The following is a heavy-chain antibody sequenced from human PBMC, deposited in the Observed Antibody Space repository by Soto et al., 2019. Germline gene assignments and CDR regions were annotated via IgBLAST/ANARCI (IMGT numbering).Heavy chain of an antibody. CDR3: GSTVVDY. Sequence: SETLSLTCAVYGGSFSGYYWSWIRQPPGKGLEWIGEINHSGSTNYNPSLKRRVTISVDTSKNQFSLKLSSVTAADTAVYYCGSTVVDYWGQGTLVTVS. J-gene: IGHJ4*02. V-gene: IGHV4-34*01. CDR2: INHSGST. CDR1: GGSFSGYY. D-gene: IGHD4-4*01.